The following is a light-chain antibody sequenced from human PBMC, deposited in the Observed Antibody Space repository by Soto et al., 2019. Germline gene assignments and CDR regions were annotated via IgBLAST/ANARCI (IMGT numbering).Light chain of an antibody. J-gene: IGKJ1*01. CDR1: QSISRY. V-gene: IGKV1-39*01. CDR3: QQSYSTPPWT. Sequence: DIQMTQSPSYLSASVGDRVTITCRASQSISRYLNWYQQKPGKAPKLLIYAASSSQSGVPSRFSVSGSGTDFTLTISSLQPEDFATYYCQQSYSTPPWTFGQGTKVDIK. CDR2: AAS.